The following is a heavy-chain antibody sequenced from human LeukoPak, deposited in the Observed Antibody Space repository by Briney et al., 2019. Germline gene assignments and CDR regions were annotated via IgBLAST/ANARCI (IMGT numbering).Heavy chain of an antibody. V-gene: IGHV1-8*01. CDR2: MNPNSGNT. D-gene: IGHD3-9*01. CDR1: GYTFTSYD. J-gene: IGHJ3*02. Sequence: GASVKVSCKASGYTFTSYDINWVRQATGQGLEWMGWMNPNSGNTGYAQKFQGRVTMTRNTSISTAYMELSSLRSEDTAVYYCARGYNDILTGYYLHPGRVNAADAFDIWGQGTMVTVSS. CDR3: ARGYNDILTGYYLHPGRVNAADAFDI.